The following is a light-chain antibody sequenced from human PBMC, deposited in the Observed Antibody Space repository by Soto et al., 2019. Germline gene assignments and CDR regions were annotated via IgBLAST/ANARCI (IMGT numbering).Light chain of an antibody. CDR1: HSLLHKNVFNY. J-gene: IGKJ1*01. CDR3: QQYHSYWT. Sequence: MTQSPLSLPVTPGEPASISCRSIHSLLHKNVFNYLAWFQQKPGKAPKLLIYDASSLESGVPQRFSGSGSGTEFTLTISSLQTDDFSTYYCQQYHSYWTFGQGTKVDI. CDR2: DAS. V-gene: IGKV1-5*01.